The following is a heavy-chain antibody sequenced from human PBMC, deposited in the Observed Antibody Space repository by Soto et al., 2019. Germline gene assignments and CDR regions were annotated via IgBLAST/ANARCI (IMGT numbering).Heavy chain of an antibody. CDR1: GGSISSYY. D-gene: IGHD5-12*01. Sequence: SETLSLTCTVSGGSISSYYWSWIRQPPGKGLEWIGYIYYSGSTNYNPSLKRRVTISVDTSKNQFSLKLSSVTAADTAVYYCARRGLRHDAFDIWGQGTMVTVSS. CDR2: IYYSGST. CDR3: ARRGLRHDAFDI. V-gene: IGHV4-59*08. J-gene: IGHJ3*02.